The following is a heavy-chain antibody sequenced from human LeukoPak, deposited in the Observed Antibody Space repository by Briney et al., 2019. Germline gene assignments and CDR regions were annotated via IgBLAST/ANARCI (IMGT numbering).Heavy chain of an antibody. V-gene: IGHV4-59*01. D-gene: IGHD3-22*01. J-gene: IGHJ4*02. CDR1: GGSISSYY. CDR3: ARGANYDSSGYYYDY. CDR2: IYCSGST. Sequence: SVTLSLTCSVSGGSISSYYWSWIRQPPGKGLEWIGYIYCSGSTNYNRSLKSRVTISLDTSKSQFSLKLTSVTAADTAVYYCARGANYDSSGYYYDYWGQGTLVTVSS.